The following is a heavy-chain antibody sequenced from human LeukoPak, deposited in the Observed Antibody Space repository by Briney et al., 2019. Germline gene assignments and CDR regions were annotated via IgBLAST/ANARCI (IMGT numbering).Heavy chain of an antibody. CDR3: ARDVGGSYYFDY. V-gene: IGHV4-39*07. D-gene: IGHD1-26*01. J-gene: IGHJ4*02. CDR1: GGSMRSSSYY. Sequence: SETLSLTCTVSGGSMRSSSYYWGWIRQPPGKGLEWIGSIYYTGSTYYNPSLKSRVTISVDTSNNQFYLKLSSVTAADTAVYYCARDVGGSYYFDYWGQGTLVTVSP. CDR2: IYYTGST.